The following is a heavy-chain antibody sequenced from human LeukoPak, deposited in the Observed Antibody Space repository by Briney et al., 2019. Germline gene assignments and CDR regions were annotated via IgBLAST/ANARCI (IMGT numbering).Heavy chain of an antibody. D-gene: IGHD6-13*01. V-gene: IGHV4-39*02. CDR2: IYYSGNT. J-gene: IGHJ5*02. CDR1: GASISSSSYY. Sequence: PSETLSLTCIVSGASISSSSYYWGWIRQPPGKGLEWIGTIYYSGNTYYNPSLKSRVTMSVDTSKNLFSLRLSSVTAADTAVYYCARAYHSSWYLNWFDPWGQGTLVTVSS. CDR3: ARAYHSSWYLNWFDP.